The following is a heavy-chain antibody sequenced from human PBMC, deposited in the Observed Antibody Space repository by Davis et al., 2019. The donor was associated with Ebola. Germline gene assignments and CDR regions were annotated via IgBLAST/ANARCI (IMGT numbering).Heavy chain of an antibody. CDR3: ARSVVVVATFIDY. V-gene: IGHV3-11*01. D-gene: IGHD2-15*01. J-gene: IGHJ4*02. CDR2: IGNTGENI. CDR1: GFTFSDYY. Sequence: PGGSLRLSCEASGFTFSDYYMSWIRQAPGRGLEWISYIGNTGENIYYADSVKGRFTISRDNAKNSLYLQMNSLRAEDTAVYFCARSVVVVATFIDYWGQGALVAVSP.